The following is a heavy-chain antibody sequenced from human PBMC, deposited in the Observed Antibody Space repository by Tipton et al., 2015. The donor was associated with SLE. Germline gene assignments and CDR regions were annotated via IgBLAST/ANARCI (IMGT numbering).Heavy chain of an antibody. D-gene: IGHD3-22*01. CDR2: ISAYNGNT. CDR1: GYTFTSYG. V-gene: IGHV1-18*01. Sequence: QLVQSGAEVKKPGASVKVSCKSSGYTFTSYGITWLRQAPGQGLEWMGWISAYNGNTKNAQKLQGRVAMTTGTSTSTAYMELRSLRSDDTAVYYCARNPDSSGYYFLDYWGQGTLVTVSS. CDR3: ARNPDSSGYYFLDY. J-gene: IGHJ4*02.